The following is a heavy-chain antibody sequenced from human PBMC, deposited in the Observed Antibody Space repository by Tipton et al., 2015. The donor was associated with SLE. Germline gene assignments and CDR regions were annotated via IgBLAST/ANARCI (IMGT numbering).Heavy chain of an antibody. CDR2: IYSSGST. CDR1: DGSFRDYY. J-gene: IGHJ3*02. CDR3: ARGLRADTGSYYTSGLDGFDI. V-gene: IGHV4-4*07. Sequence: TLSLTCTVSDGSFRDYYWTWIRQPAGKGLEWIGRIYSSGSTSYNSSLKSRVTMSLDAPKNQFFLYLTSVTAADTAVYFCARGLRADTGSYYTSGLDGFDIWRRGTMVTVSS. D-gene: IGHD1-26*01.